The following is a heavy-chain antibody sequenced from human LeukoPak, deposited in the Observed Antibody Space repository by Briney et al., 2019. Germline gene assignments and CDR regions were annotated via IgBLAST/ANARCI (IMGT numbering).Heavy chain of an antibody. CDR3: ARAEYLEWLDYGMAV. Sequence: GGSLRLSCAASGFTFSSYAMHWVRQAPGKGLEWVAVISYDGSNKYYADSVKGRFTISRDNSKNTLYLQMNSLRAEDTAVYYCARAEYLEWLDYGMAVWGQGTTVTVSS. J-gene: IGHJ6*02. D-gene: IGHD3-3*01. V-gene: IGHV3-30-3*01. CDR2: ISYDGSNK. CDR1: GFTFSSYA.